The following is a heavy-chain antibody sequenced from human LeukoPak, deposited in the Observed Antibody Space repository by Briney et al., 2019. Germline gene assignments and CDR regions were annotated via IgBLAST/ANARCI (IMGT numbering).Heavy chain of an antibody. Sequence: SETLSLTCTVSGGSISSSSYYWGWTRQPPGKGLEWIGSIYYSGSTYYSPSLKSRVTISVDTSKNQFSLKLSSVTAADTAVYYRARAHYDSSGYYFDYWGQGTLVTVSS. CDR2: IYYSGST. V-gene: IGHV4-39*07. CDR1: GGSISSSSYY. D-gene: IGHD3-22*01. CDR3: ARAHYDSSGYYFDY. J-gene: IGHJ4*02.